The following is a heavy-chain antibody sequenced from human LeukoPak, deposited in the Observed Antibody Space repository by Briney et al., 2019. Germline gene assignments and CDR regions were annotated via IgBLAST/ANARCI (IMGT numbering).Heavy chain of an antibody. CDR3: ARQYYDVLTGFYIHFDY. CDR1: GYSFSNYW. Sequence: GESLKISCKGSGYSFSNYWIGWVRQMPGKGLEWMGIIWPGDSDTKYSPSFQGQVTISVDKSISTTYLQWSSLKASDTAIYYCARQYYDVLTGFYIHFDYWGQGTLVTVSS. V-gene: IGHV5-51*01. J-gene: IGHJ4*02. CDR2: IWPGDSDT. D-gene: IGHD3-9*01.